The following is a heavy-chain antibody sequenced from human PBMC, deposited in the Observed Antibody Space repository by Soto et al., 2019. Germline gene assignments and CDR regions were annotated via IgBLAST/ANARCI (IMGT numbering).Heavy chain of an antibody. CDR2: INPNSGGT. D-gene: IGHD2-2*01. J-gene: IGHJ6*02. V-gene: IGHV1-2*04. Sequence: ASVKVSCKASGYTFTSYGISWVRQAPGQGLEWMGWINPNSGGTNYAQKFQGWVTMTRDTSISTAYMELSRLRSDDTAVYYCARKDQLLFGFGAHGMDVWGQGTTVTVSS. CDR1: GYTFTSYG. CDR3: ARKDQLLFGFGAHGMDV.